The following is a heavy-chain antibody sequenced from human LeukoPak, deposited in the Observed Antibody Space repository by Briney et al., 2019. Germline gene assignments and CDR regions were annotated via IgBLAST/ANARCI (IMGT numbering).Heavy chain of an antibody. CDR3: TTVSYVGGY. Sequence: GGSLRLACAASGFTFSHAWMSWVRQAPGEGLEWVGRSKSKTDGGTTDYAAPVKGRFTISRDESKNMLYLQMNSLKIEDTAVYYCTTVSYVGGYWGQGTLVTVSS. CDR1: GFTFSHAW. D-gene: IGHD3-10*02. V-gene: IGHV3-15*01. J-gene: IGHJ4*02. CDR2: SKSKTDGGTT.